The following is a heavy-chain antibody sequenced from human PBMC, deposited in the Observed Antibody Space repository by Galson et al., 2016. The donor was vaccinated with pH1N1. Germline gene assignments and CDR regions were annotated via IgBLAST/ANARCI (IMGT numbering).Heavy chain of an antibody. CDR3: ARSFEQEWLPLGF. D-gene: IGHD3-3*01. V-gene: IGHV3-30*04. CDR1: GFSFSVYA. J-gene: IGHJ4*02. CDR2: VSEDGTKK. Sequence: SLRLSCAGSGFSFSVYAMHWVRQAPGKGLEWVAIVSEDGTKKYYADSVKGRFTISRDSSKNTLYLQMNSLRVEDTGIYYCARSFEQEWLPLGFWGQGTLVTVSS.